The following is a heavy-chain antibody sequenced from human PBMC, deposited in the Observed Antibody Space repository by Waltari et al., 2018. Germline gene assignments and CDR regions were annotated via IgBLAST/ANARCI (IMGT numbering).Heavy chain of an antibody. V-gene: IGHV1-24*01. CDR2: FDPEDGKT. D-gene: IGHD3-10*01. Sequence: QVQLIQSGAEVKKPGASVKVSCKVSGNTLRDASIHWVRQVPGKGLEWMGGFDPEDGKTVYAQKFQVRVTMTEDTSADTAYMELRSLRSEDTAVYYCATDPPWGVPSEWGQGTLVTVSS. CDR1: GNTLRDAS. J-gene: IGHJ4*02. CDR3: ATDPPWGVPSE.